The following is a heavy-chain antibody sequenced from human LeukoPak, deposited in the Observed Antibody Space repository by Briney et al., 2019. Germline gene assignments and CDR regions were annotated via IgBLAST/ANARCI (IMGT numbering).Heavy chain of an antibody. CDR2: IIPILGIA. CDR3: AREMDYGDYLVYYYYYGMDV. CDR1: GGTFSSYA. D-gene: IGHD4-17*01. V-gene: IGHV1-69*04. Sequence: SVKVSCKASGGTFSSYAIIWVRQAPGQGLEWMGRIIPILGIANYAQKFQGRVTITADKSTSTAYMELSSLRSEDTAVYYCAREMDYGDYLVYYYYYGMDVWGQGTTVTVSS. J-gene: IGHJ6*02.